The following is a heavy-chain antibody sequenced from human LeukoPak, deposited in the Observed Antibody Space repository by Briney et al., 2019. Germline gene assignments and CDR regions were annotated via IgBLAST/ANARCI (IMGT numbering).Heavy chain of an antibody. CDR3: ARAGIAAAGNRWFDP. CDR1: GGSISSYY. CDR2: IYTSGST. V-gene: IGHV4-4*07. D-gene: IGHD6-13*01. Sequence: PSETLSLTCTVSGGSISSYYWSWIRQPPGKGLEWIGRIYTSGSTNYNPSLKSRVTISVDTSKNQFSLKLSSVTAADTAVYYCARAGIAAAGNRWFDPWGQGTLVTVSS. J-gene: IGHJ5*02.